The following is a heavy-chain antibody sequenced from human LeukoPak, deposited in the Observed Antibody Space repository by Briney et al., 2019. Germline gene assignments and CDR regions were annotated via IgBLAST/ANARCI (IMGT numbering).Heavy chain of an antibody. J-gene: IGHJ4*02. Sequence: ASGKVSCKASGYTFTSYGISWVRQAPGQGLEWMGWISAYNGNTNYAQKLQGRVTMTTDTSTSTAYMELRSLRSDDTAVYYCARAAGVDIAVAGDFDYWGQGTLVTVSS. D-gene: IGHD6-19*01. CDR2: ISAYNGNT. CDR1: GYTFTSYG. CDR3: ARAAGVDIAVAGDFDY. V-gene: IGHV1-18*01.